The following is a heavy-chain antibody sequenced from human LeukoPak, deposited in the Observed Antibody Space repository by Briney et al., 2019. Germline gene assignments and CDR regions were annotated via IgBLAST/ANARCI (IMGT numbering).Heavy chain of an antibody. J-gene: IGHJ5*02. CDR1: GGSISSSSYY. D-gene: IGHD4-17*01. V-gene: IGHV4-39*01. Sequence: SETLSLTCTVSGGSISSSSYYWGWIRQPPGKGLEWIGSIYYSGSTYYNPSLKSQVTISVDTSKNQFSLKLSSVTAADTAVYYCXRGXLRITRTNWFDPWGQGTLVTVSS. CDR3: XRGXLRITRTNWFDP. CDR2: IYYSGST.